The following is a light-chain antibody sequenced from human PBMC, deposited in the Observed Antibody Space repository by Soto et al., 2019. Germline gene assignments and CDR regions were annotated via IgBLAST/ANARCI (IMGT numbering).Light chain of an antibody. CDR2: EDN. CDR3: QSYDSSDVV. Sequence: FMLTQPHSVSESPGKTVTISCTRSSGSFDRNYVQWYQQRPGSAPTIVIYEDNQRPSGVPDRFSGSIDSSSNSASLTISGLKTEDEANYYCQSYDSSDVVFGGGTKLTVL. CDR1: SGSFDRNY. V-gene: IGLV6-57*04. J-gene: IGLJ2*01.